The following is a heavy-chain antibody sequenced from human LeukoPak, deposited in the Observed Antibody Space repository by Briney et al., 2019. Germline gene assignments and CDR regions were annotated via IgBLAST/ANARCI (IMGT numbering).Heavy chain of an antibody. V-gene: IGHV3-48*03. CDR3: AELGITMIGGV. D-gene: IGHD3-10*02. CDR2: ISSSGSTI. CDR1: GFTFSSYE. Sequence: GGSLRLSCADSGFTFSSYEMNWVRQAPGKGLEWVSYISSSGSTIYYADSVRGRFTISRDNAKNSLYLQMNSLRAEDTAVYYCAELGITMIGGVWGKGTTVTISS. J-gene: IGHJ6*04.